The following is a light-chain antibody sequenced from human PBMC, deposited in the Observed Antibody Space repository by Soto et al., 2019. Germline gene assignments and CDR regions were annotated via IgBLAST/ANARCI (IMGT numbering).Light chain of an antibody. Sequence: EIVLTQSPGTLSLSPGERATLSCRASESVSSSYLAWYQQKPGQAPRLLIYGASNRAIGIPDRFSGSGSGTDFTLTISRLEPEDFAVYYCQHYGSSVFTFGPGTKVDVK. CDR3: QHYGSSVFT. CDR1: ESVSSSY. CDR2: GAS. V-gene: IGKV3-20*01. J-gene: IGKJ3*01.